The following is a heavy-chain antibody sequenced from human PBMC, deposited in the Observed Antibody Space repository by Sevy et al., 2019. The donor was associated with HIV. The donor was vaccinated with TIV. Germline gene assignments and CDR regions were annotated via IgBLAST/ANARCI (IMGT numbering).Heavy chain of an antibody. CDR1: GFIFSDYY. CDR2: IRGSGIT. Sequence: GGSLRLSCSGSGFIFSDYYMSWIRQAPGRGLEWVSYIRGSGITYYADSVEGRFTISRDNARYSLYLQMNSLRADDTAVYYCARDPLLGIAREVARGGYWGQGTLVTVSS. J-gene: IGHJ4*02. V-gene: IGHV3-11*01. CDR3: ARDPLLGIAREVARGGY. D-gene: IGHD2-2*03.